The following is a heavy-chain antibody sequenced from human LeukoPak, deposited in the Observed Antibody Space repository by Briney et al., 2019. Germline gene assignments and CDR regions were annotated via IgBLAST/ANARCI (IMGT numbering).Heavy chain of an antibody. J-gene: IGHJ1*01. CDR2: INSDGSST. V-gene: IGHV3-74*01. CDR3: AKDLSGGKGLGYFQH. CDR1: GFTFSSYW. Sequence: PGGSLRLSCAASGFTFSSYWMHWVRQAPGKGLVWVSRINSDGSSTSYADSVKGRFTISRDNSKNTLYLQMNSLRAEDTAVYYCAKDLSGGKGLGYFQHWGQGTLVTVSS. D-gene: IGHD4-23*01.